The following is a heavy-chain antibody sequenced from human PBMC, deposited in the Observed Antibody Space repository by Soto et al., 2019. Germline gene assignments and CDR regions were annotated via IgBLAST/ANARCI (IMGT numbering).Heavy chain of an antibody. CDR1: GGSFSGYY. CDR3: ARDRQEYDRRSWYVHFDY. V-gene: IGHV4-34*01. D-gene: IGHD6-13*01. CDR2: INHSGST. Sequence: SETLSLTCAVYGGSFSGYYWSWIRQPPGKGLEWIGEINHSGSTNYNPSLKSRVTISVDTSKNQFSLKLSSVTAADTAVYYCARDRQEYDRRSWYVHFDYWGQGTLVTVSS. J-gene: IGHJ4*02.